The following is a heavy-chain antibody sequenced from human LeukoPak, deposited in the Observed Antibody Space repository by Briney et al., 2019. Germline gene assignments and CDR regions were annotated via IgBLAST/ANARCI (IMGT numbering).Heavy chain of an antibody. CDR1: GYTFTSYG. V-gene: IGHV1-18*01. CDR3: ARVSPTDYYYYGMDV. J-gene: IGHJ6*02. Sequence: GASVKVPCKASGYTFTSYGISWVRQAPGQGLEWMGWISAYNGNTNYAQKLQGRVTMTTDTSTSTAYMELRSLRSDDTAVYYCARVSPTDYYYYGMDVWGQGTTVTVSS. D-gene: IGHD4-11*01. CDR2: ISAYNGNT.